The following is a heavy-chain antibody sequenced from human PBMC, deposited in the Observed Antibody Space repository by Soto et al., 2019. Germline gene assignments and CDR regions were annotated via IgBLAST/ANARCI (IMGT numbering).Heavy chain of an antibody. Sequence: QVQLQQWGAGLLKPSETLSLTCAVYGGSFSGYYWSWIRQPPGKGLEWIGEINHSGSTNYNPSLKRRVTISVDTSKNQFSLKLSSVTAADTAVYYCARGRLLRSSLVYWGQGTLVTVSS. CDR3: ARGRLLRSSLVY. D-gene: IGHD5-12*01. CDR1: GGSFSGYY. CDR2: INHSGST. J-gene: IGHJ4*02. V-gene: IGHV4-34*01.